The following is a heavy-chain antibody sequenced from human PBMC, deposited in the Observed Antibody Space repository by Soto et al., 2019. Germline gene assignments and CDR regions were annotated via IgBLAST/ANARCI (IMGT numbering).Heavy chain of an antibody. CDR1: GYTFTGYY. CDR3: ARGPPGLSSSPRGKYYYYYYMDV. V-gene: IGHV1-2*04. Sequence: VSVKVSCKASGYTFTGYYMHWVRQAPGQGLEWMGWINPNSGGTNYAQKFQGWVTMTRDTSISTAYMELSRLRSDDTAVYYCARGPPGLSSSPRGKYYYYYYMDVWGKGTTVTVSS. D-gene: IGHD6-6*01. CDR2: INPNSGGT. J-gene: IGHJ6*03.